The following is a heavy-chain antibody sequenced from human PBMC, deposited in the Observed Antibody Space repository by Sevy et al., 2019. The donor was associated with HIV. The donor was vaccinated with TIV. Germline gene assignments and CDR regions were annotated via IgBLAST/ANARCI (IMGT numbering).Heavy chain of an antibody. Sequence: GGSLRLSCAASGFTFSSYAMSWVRQAPGKGLEWVSAISGSGGSTYYADSVKGRFTIFRDNSKNTLYLQMNSLRAEDTAVYYCAKDIGKTPVYSNYDYWGQGTLVTVSS. CDR3: AKDIGKTPVYSNYDY. CDR1: GFTFSSYA. CDR2: ISGSGGST. J-gene: IGHJ4*02. V-gene: IGHV3-23*01. D-gene: IGHD4-4*01.